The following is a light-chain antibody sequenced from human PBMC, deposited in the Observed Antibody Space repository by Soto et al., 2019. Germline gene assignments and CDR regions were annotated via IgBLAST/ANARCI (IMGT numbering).Light chain of an antibody. J-gene: IGLJ3*02. V-gene: IGLV2-14*01. CDR3: CSFTAASPVV. CDR2: EVT. Sequence: QSALTQPTSVSGSPGQSITISCTGTSSDVGSYHFVSWFQQHPGKAPKLMIYEVTNRHSGVSYRFSGSKSANTASLTISGLQAVDVADYYCCSFTAASPVVFGGGTQLTVL. CDR1: SSDVGSYHF.